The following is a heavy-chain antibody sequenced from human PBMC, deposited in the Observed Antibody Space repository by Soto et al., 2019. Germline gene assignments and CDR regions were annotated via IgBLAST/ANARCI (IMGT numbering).Heavy chain of an antibody. Sequence: QVQLVQSGAEVEKPGASVKVSCEASGYTFTDYYMHWVRQAPGQGLGWMGWINPNSGGTNYAQKFQGRVTMTSDTPTSTAYMDLSRLRSDDTAVYYCARDNSVTTDYWGQGTLVTVSS. V-gene: IGHV1-2*02. CDR3: ARDNSVTTDY. CDR2: INPNSGGT. D-gene: IGHD4-17*01. CDR1: GYTFTDYY. J-gene: IGHJ4*02.